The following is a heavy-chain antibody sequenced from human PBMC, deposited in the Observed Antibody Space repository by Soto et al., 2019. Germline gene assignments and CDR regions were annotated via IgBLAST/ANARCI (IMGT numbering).Heavy chain of an antibody. CDR1: GFTFSSYD. V-gene: IGHV3-13*01. J-gene: IGHJ6*02. D-gene: IGHD6-13*01. CDR3: ARGYLAAAGTGFFYYYGMDG. Sequence: GGSLRLSCAASGFTFSSYDMHWVRQATGKGLEWVSAIGTAGDTYYPGSVKGRFTISRENAKNSLYLQMNSLRAEDTAVYYCARGYLAAAGTGFFYYYGMDGWGQGTTVTVSS. CDR2: IGTAGDT.